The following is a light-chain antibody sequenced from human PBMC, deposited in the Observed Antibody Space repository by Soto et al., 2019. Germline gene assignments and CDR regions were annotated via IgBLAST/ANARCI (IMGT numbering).Light chain of an antibody. CDR3: QQRSNWPPGYT. CDR1: QSVSSY. Sequence: EIVLTQSPATLSLSPGERATLSCRASQSVSSYLAWYQQKPGQAPRLLIYDASNRATGIPARFSGSGSGTDFTLTIGSLEPDDVAVYYCQQRSNWPPGYTFGQVTKLEIK. CDR2: DAS. V-gene: IGKV3-11*01. J-gene: IGKJ2*01.